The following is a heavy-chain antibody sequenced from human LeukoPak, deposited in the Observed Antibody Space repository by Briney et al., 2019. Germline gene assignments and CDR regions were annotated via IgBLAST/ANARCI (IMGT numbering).Heavy chain of an antibody. Sequence: PGGFLRLSCAASGFTFSSYAMSWVRQAPGKGLEWVSTISGSGGSTYYADSVKGRFTISRDNSKNTLLLQMNSLRAEDTAVYYCARDNAGLDAFDIWGQGTMVTVSS. J-gene: IGHJ3*02. CDR2: ISGSGGST. D-gene: IGHD2-8*01. V-gene: IGHV3-23*01. CDR3: ARDNAGLDAFDI. CDR1: GFTFSSYA.